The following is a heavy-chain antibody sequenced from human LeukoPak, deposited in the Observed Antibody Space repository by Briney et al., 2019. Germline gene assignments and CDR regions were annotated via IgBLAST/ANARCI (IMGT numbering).Heavy chain of an antibody. V-gene: IGHV3-30*02. CDR3: ARGLNGKFYIAY. CDR2: IGYSGANT. CDR1: GFTFSTFG. D-gene: IGHD2-8*01. J-gene: IGHJ4*02. Sequence: KSGGSLRLSCAASGFTFSTFGMHWVRQAPGEGLEWVAYIGYSGANTYYADSVKGRFTISRDDSKNTVHLQMNSLRAADTALYSCARGLNGKFYIAYWGQGTLVTVSS.